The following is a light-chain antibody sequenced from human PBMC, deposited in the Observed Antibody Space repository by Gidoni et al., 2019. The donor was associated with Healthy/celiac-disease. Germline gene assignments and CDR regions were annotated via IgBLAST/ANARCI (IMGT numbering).Light chain of an antibody. CDR1: QSVSSSY. J-gene: IGKJ4*01. CDR3: QQYGSSLALT. V-gene: IGKV3-20*01. Sequence: EIVLTQSPGTLSLSPGERATLSCRASQSVSSSYLAWYQQKPGQAPRLLIYGASSRATGIPDRFSGSGYGTDFTLTISRLEPEEFAVYYCQQYGSSLALTFGGGTKVEIK. CDR2: GAS.